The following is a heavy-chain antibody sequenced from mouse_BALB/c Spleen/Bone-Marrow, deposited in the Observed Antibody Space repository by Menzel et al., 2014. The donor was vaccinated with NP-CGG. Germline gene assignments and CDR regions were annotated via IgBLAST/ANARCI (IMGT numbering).Heavy chain of an antibody. V-gene: IGHV14-3*02. CDR3: ARWLLPYGLDC. CDR1: GFNIKDTY. CDR2: TDPANGNT. D-gene: IGHD2-3*01. Sequence: VQLQQSGAELVKPGASVKLSCTASGFNIKDTYMHWVKQRPEQGLEWIGRTDPANGNTKYDPKFQGKATITADTSSNTAYLQLSSLTSEDTAVYYCARWLLPYGLDCWGQGTSVTASS. J-gene: IGHJ4*01.